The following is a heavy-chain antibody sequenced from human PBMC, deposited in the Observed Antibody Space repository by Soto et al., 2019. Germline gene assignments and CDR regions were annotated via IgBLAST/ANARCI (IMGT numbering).Heavy chain of an antibody. V-gene: IGHV1-69*01. Sequence: QVQLVQSGAEVKKPGSSVKVSCKASGGTFSSYAISWVRQAPGQGLEWMGGIIPTFGTANYAQKFQGRVTITADESTSTAYMERSSLRSEDTAVYYCARSPYYDFWSGYYRSFDYWGQGTLVTVSS. CDR2: IIPTFGTA. CDR1: GGTFSSYA. D-gene: IGHD3-3*01. J-gene: IGHJ4*02. CDR3: ARSPYYDFWSGYYRSFDY.